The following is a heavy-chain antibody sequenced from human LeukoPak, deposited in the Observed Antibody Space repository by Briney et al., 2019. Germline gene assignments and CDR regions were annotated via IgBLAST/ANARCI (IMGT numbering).Heavy chain of an antibody. J-gene: IGHJ4*02. CDR2: INPNSGGT. D-gene: IGHD3-9*01. CDR3: ARTLPPYFDWLLQNHYFDY. V-gene: IGHV1-2*02. CDR1: GYTFTGYY. Sequence: GASVKVSCKASGYTFTGYYMHWVRQAPGQGLEWMGWINPNSGGTNYAQKFQGRVTMTRDTPISTAYMELSRLRSDDTAVYYCARTLPPYFDWLLQNHYFDYWGQGTLVTVSS.